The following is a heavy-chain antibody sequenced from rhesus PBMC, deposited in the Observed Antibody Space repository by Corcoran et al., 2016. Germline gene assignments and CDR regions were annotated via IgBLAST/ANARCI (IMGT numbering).Heavy chain of an antibody. CDR3: ARDDTEYFDY. D-gene: IGHD5-12*01. CDR1: GGSTSSSSSY. J-gene: IGHJ4*01. CDR2: ISYSGSA. V-gene: IGHV4-122*02. Sequence: QVQLQESGPGLVKPSETLSLTCAVPGGSTSSSSSYWTGIRRAPGKGLEWIGYISYSGSATYNPSLKSRVTISRDTSKNQFSLKLTSVTAADTAVYFCARDDTEYFDYWGQGVLVTVSS.